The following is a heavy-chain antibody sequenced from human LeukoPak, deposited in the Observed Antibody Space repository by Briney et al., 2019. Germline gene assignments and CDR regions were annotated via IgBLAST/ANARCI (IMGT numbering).Heavy chain of an antibody. Sequence: GGSLRLSCAVSGFTLTSFAMNWARQAPGKGLEWVSRISGSDGSTEYADSVKGRFTISRDISKNTVFLQMNSLSADDTAVYYCAKGYFDYFYYGMDVWGQGTTVTVSS. J-gene: IGHJ6*02. CDR2: ISGSDGST. D-gene: IGHD3-9*01. V-gene: IGHV3-23*01. CDR1: GFTLTSFA. CDR3: AKGYFDYFYYGMDV.